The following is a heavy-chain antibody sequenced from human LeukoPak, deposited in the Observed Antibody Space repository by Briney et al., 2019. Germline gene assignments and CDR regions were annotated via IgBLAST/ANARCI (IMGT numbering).Heavy chain of an antibody. CDR2: IHYSGST. CDR3: ARYSSSWPPRGNYYYYMDV. J-gene: IGHJ6*03. Sequence: NSSETLSLTCTVSGGSISSYYWSWIRQPPGKGLEWIGDIHYSGSTNYNPSLKSRVTISVDTSKNQFSLKLSSVTAADTAVYYCARYSSSWPPRGNYYYYMDVWGKGTTVTVSS. D-gene: IGHD6-13*01. V-gene: IGHV4-59*01. CDR1: GGSISSYY.